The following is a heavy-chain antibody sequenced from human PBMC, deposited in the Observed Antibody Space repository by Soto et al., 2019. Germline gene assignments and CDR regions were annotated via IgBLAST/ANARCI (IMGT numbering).Heavy chain of an antibody. J-gene: IGHJ4*02. CDR3: ARSFPHWDDFWSGYPN. D-gene: IGHD3-3*01. Sequence: PGGSLRLSCAASGFTFSSYSMNWVRQAPGKGLEWVSSISSSSSYIYYADSVKGRFTISRDNAKNSLYLQMNSLRAEDTAVYYCARSFPHWDDFWSGYPNWGQGTLVTSPQ. V-gene: IGHV3-21*01. CDR1: GFTFSSYS. CDR2: ISSSSSYI.